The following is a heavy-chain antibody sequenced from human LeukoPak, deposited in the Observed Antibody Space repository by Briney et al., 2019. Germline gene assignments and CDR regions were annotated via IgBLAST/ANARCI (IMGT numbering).Heavy chain of an antibody. CDR3: AKSPDVDGTGRFDY. D-gene: IGHD3-10*01. CDR2: ISGSGGST. J-gene: IGHJ4*02. Sequence: GSLRPSCAGSGFTFSSYAMNWVRQAPGKGLEWVSGISGSGGSTYYADSVKGRFSISRDDSKNTLYLQMNSLRAEDTAVYYCAKSPDVDGTGRFDYWGQGTLVTVSS. V-gene: IGHV3-23*01. CDR1: GFTFSSYA.